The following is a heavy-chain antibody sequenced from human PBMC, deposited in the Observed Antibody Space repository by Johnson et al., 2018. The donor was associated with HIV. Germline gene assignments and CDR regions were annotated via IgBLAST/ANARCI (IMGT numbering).Heavy chain of an antibody. CDR1: GFTFDDYG. CDR3: AKGIAAACTGAFDI. CDR2: ISGSGGST. J-gene: IGHJ3*02. D-gene: IGHD6-13*01. V-gene: IGHV3-23*04. Sequence: VQLVESGGGVVRPGGSLRLSCAASGFTFDDYGMSWVRQAPGKGLEWVSAISGSGGSTYYADSVKGRFTISRDNSKNTLYLQMNSLRAEDTAVYYCAKGIAAACTGAFDIWGQGTMVTVFS.